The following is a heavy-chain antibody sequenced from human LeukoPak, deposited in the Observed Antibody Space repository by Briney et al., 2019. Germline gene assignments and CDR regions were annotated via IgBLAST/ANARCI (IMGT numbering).Heavy chain of an antibody. CDR3: AREISSWYYYYGMDV. CDR2: IYSGGST. D-gene: IGHD6-13*01. Sequence: GVPLRLSCGASGFTVSSNYMSWARQAPGRGLECVSVIYSGGSTYYADSVKGRFTFSRDNSKNTLYLQMNSLRAEDTAVYYCAREISSWYYYYGMDVWGQGTTVTVSS. CDR1: GFTVSSNY. J-gene: IGHJ6*02. V-gene: IGHV3-53*01.